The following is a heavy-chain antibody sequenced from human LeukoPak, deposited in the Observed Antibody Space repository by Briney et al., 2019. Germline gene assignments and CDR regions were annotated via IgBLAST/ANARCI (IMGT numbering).Heavy chain of an antibody. CDR2: ISSNGGST. CDR1: GFTFSSYA. V-gene: IGHV3-64D*06. Sequence: GGSLRLSCSASGFTFSSYAMHWVRQAPGKGLEYVSAISSNGGSTYYADSVKGRFTISRDNSKNTLYLRMSSLRAEDTAVYYCVKGYCSSTSCLIDYWGQGTLVTVSS. CDR3: VKGYCSSTSCLIDY. D-gene: IGHD2-2*01. J-gene: IGHJ4*02.